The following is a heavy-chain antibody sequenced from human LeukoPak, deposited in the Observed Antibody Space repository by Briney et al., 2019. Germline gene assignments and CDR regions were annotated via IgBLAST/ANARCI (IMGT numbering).Heavy chain of an antibody. Sequence: SETLSLTCTVSGGSISSYYWSWIRQPAGKGLEWIGRIYTSGSTNCNPSLKSRVTMSVDTSKNQFSLKLSSVTAADTAVYYCARGDYDSSGYYYAFDIWGQGTMVTVSS. D-gene: IGHD3-22*01. J-gene: IGHJ3*02. V-gene: IGHV4-4*07. CDR2: IYTSGST. CDR1: GGSISSYY. CDR3: ARGDYDSSGYYYAFDI.